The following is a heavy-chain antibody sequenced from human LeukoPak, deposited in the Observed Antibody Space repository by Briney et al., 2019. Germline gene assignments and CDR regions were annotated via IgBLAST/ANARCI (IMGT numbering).Heavy chain of an antibody. V-gene: IGHV3-9*03. CDR2: ISWNSGSI. CDR3: AKDKDSSGLHWYFDL. Sequence: GRSLRLSCAASGFTFDDYAMHWVRQAPGKGLEWVSGISWNSGSIGYADSVKGRFTISRDNAKNSLYLQMNSLRAEDMALYYCAKDKDSSGLHWYFDLWGRGTLVTVS. CDR1: GFTFDDYA. J-gene: IGHJ2*01. D-gene: IGHD3-22*01.